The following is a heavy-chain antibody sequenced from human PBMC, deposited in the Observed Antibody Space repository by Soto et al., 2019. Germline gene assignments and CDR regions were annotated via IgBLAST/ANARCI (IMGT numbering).Heavy chain of an antibody. J-gene: IGHJ4*02. CDR1: GFSFSHYW. D-gene: IGHD3-10*01. Sequence: QPRWSLRLSCAASGFSFSHYWMHWFRQAPGKGLVWVSRISPDGRTTTYADSVKGRFTISRDNAKSTLYLQMNSLTVEDGAVYYCADSWLPTSYWGPGTLVTVSS. CDR3: ADSWLPTSY. CDR2: ISPDGRTT. V-gene: IGHV3-74*01.